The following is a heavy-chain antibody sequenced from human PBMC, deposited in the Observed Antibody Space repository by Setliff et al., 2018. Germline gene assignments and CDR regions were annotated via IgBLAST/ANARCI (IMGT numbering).Heavy chain of an antibody. CDR2: IYHSGST. V-gene: IGHV4-38-2*02. J-gene: IGHJ4*02. CDR1: GYSISSGFY. CDR3: ARDNNPGYRGYWGRFDY. Sequence: NPSETLSLTCAVSGYSISSGFYWGWIRQPPGKGLEWIGSIYHSGSTYYNPSLKSRVTISVDTSKNQFSLKLSSVTAADTAVYYCARDNNPGYRGYWGRFDYWGQGTLVTVSS. D-gene: IGHD3-16*02.